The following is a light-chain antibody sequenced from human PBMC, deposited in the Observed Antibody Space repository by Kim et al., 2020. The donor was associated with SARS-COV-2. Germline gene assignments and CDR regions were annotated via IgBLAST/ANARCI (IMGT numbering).Light chain of an antibody. Sequence: ASVVDRVTITCRASQDISTFLAWYQQKPGKAPELLIYAASHLESGVPSRFRGSGSGTEFTLTISSLQPEDVATYYCQQPTSFPLTFGGGTKVDIK. V-gene: IGKV1-12*01. CDR2: AAS. CDR1: QDISTF. CDR3: QQPTSFPLT. J-gene: IGKJ4*01.